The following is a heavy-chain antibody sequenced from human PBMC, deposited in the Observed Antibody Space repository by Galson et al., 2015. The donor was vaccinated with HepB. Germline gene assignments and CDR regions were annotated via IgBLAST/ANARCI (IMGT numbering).Heavy chain of an antibody. CDR1: GGSISSYY. J-gene: IGHJ2*01. D-gene: IGHD6-13*01. V-gene: IGHV4-59*01. CDR2: IYYSGST. Sequence: ETLSLTCTASGGSISSYYWSWIRQPSGKGLEWIGYIYYSGSTNYNPSLKSRVTISVDTSKNQFSLKLSSVTAADTAVYYCARVPVARYSSSWAATPENWYFDLWGRGTLVTVSS. CDR3: ARVPVARYSSSWAATPENWYFDL.